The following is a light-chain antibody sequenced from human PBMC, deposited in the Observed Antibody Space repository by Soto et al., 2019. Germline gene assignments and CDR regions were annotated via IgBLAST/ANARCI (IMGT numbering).Light chain of an antibody. V-gene: IGKV3-15*01. Sequence: EVVMTQSPATLSVSPGERVTLSCRASESVHSNLAWYQQKPGQGPSLLIYYASTRVTGVPDRFSGSGSGTESTLPISSLQSEDFGVYYCQHYSNWPPTFGPGTKVEIK. CDR2: YAS. J-gene: IGKJ3*01. CDR3: QHYSNWPPT. CDR1: ESVHSN.